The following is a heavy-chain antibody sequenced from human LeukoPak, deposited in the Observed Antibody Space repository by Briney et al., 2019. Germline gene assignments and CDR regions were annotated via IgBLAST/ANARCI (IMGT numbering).Heavy chain of an antibody. J-gene: IGHJ4*02. CDR3: AKDGDLSYDILTGYSDY. Sequence: GGSLRLSCAASGFTFSSYAMSWVRQAPGKGLEWVSAISGSGGSTYYADSVKGRFTISRDNSKNTLYLQMNSLRAEDTAVYYCAKDGDLSYDILTGYSDYWGQGTLVTVSS. CDR2: ISGSGGST. V-gene: IGHV3-23*01. D-gene: IGHD3-9*01. CDR1: GFTFSSYA.